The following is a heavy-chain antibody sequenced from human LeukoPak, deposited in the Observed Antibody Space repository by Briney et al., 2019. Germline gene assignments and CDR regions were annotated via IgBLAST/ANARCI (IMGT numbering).Heavy chain of an antibody. CDR2: IGSSSSPI. CDR3: AMSIRGRDGYPGHFPGHFDY. D-gene: IGHD5-24*01. V-gene: IGHV3-48*02. Sequence: VGSLRLSCAASGFTFSNYNINWVRQAPGKGLEWVSFIGSSSSPIYYADSVKGRFTVSRDNAKNSLYLHLNSLRDEDTAVYYCAMSIRGRDGYPGHFPGHFDYWGQGTLVTVSS. J-gene: IGHJ4*02. CDR1: GFTFSNYN.